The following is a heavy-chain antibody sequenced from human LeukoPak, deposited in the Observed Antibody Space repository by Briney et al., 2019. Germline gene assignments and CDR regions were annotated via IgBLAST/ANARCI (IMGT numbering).Heavy chain of an antibody. Sequence: GGSLRLSCEASGFIFSNFWMYWVRQVPGKGLIWVARISSDGKTINYGDSVRGRFTISRDNAKKTLYLQLNSLRVEDTALYYCARGQSYMDVWGKGTTVTVSS. CDR1: GFIFSNFW. V-gene: IGHV3-74*01. J-gene: IGHJ6*03. CDR3: ARGQSYMDV. CDR2: ISSDGKTI.